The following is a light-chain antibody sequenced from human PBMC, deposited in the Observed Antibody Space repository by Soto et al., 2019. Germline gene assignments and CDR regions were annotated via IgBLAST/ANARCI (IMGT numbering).Light chain of an antibody. CDR3: QQYNTYPLT. CDR2: KAS. J-gene: IGKJ4*01. CDR1: ESISSW. V-gene: IGKV1-5*03. Sequence: DIQMTQSPSTLSASVGDRVSITCRASESISSWLAWYQQKPGKAPKILINKASNLESGVPSRFSGSGSGTESTLTISSLQPDDFATYYCQQYNTYPLTFGGGTKVEIK.